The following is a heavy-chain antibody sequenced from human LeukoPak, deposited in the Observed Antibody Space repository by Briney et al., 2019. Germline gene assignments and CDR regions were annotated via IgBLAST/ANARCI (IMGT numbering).Heavy chain of an antibody. CDR3: ARGPPRGKYYYMDV. Sequence: GGSLRLSCAASGFTFSSFDMHWVRQPTGQGLEWVSTIGTASDTYYPGSVEGRFTLSGDNAKNSLYLQMNSLTAGDTAVYYCARGPPRGKYYYMDVWGQGTLVTVSS. V-gene: IGHV3-13*01. D-gene: IGHD1-1*01. CDR1: GFTFSSFD. J-gene: IGHJ6*03. CDR2: IGTASDT.